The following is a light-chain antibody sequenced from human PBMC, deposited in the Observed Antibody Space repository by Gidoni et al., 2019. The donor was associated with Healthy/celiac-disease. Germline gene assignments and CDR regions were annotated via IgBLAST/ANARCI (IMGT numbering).Light chain of an antibody. CDR1: QSISSY. J-gene: IGKJ4*01. CDR2: AAS. V-gene: IGKV1-39*01. CDR3: QQSYKTPVT. Sequence: DIQMTQSPSSLSASVGDRLTITCRASQSISSYLNWYQQKPGKAPKLLIYAASSVQSGVPSRFSGSGSGTHFTLTISSLQPEDFATYYCQQSYKTPVTFGGGTKVEVK.